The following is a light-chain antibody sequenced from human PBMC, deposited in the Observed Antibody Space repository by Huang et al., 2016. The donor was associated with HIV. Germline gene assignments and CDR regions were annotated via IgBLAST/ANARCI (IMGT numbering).Light chain of an antibody. J-gene: IGKJ2*01. CDR3: QQYNKWPPEYT. CDR2: AAS. CDR1: QSVNTN. Sequence: MSQPPATLAASPGERVTLSCGARQSVNTNLAWYQQKPGHPARPLIYAASTRATGVPDRFAGSVSGTEFTLTIDSLQSDDFAVYYCQQYNKWPPEYTFGQGTRLEIK. V-gene: IGKV3-15*01.